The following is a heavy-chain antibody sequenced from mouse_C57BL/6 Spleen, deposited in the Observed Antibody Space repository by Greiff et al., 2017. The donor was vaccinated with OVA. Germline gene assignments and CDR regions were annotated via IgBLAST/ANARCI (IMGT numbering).Heavy chain of an antibody. D-gene: IGHD1-1*01. V-gene: IGHV1-7*01. Sequence: VQLVESGAELAKPGASVKLSCKASGYTFTSYWMHWVKQRPGQGLEWIGYINPSSGYTKYNQKFKDKATLTADKSSSTAYMQLSSLTYEDSAVYYCARSITTVVAPFAYWGQGTLVTVSA. J-gene: IGHJ3*01. CDR3: ARSITTVVAPFAY. CDR2: INPSSGYT. CDR1: GYTFTSYW.